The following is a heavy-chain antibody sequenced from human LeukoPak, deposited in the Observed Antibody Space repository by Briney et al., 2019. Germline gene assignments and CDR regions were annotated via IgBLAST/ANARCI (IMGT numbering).Heavy chain of an antibody. D-gene: IGHD4-17*01. CDR3: ATGYGDFRVEGRYFYS. Sequence: SETLSLTCTVSDGSITNYDWSWVRQPPGKGLEFIGHVHYSGTTNYNPSLRSRVTISIDTSKKHFFLRLKSVTAADTAVYYCATGYGDFRVEGRYFYSWGQGTLVTVSS. J-gene: IGHJ4*02. CDR1: DGSITNYD. CDR2: VHYSGTT. V-gene: IGHV4-59*01.